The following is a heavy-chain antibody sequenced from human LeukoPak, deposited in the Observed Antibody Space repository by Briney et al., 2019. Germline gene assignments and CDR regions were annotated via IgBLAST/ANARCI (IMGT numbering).Heavy chain of an antibody. Sequence: GGSLRLSCAASGFTFSDYNMNWVRQAPGKGLEWGSAISSSSTYIYYADSVKGRFTISRDNAKNSLYLQMNSLRAEDTAVYYCARVSTAASLAIDYWGQGTLVTVST. J-gene: IGHJ4*02. CDR2: ISSSSTYI. D-gene: IGHD6-13*01. CDR3: ARVSTAASLAIDY. CDR1: GFTFSDYN. V-gene: IGHV3-21*06.